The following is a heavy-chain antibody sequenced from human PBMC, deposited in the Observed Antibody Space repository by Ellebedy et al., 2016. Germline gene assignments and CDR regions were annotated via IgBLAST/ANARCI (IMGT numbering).Heavy chain of an antibody. D-gene: IGHD3-10*01. CDR1: GFTFSSYS. V-gene: IGHV3-21*01. Sequence: GGSLRLSXAASGFTFSSYSMNWVRQAPGKGLEWVSSISSSSSYIYYADSVKGRFTISRDNAKNSLYLQMNSLRAEDTAVYYCARSGAYYGSGSFLDYWGQGTLVTVSS. CDR2: ISSSSSYI. J-gene: IGHJ4*02. CDR3: ARSGAYYGSGSFLDY.